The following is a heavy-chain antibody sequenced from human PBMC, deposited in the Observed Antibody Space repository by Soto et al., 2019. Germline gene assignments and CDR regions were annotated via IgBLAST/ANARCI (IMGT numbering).Heavy chain of an antibody. CDR1: VFTFSSYA. J-gene: IGHJ3*02. Sequence: QVQLVESGGGVVQPGRSLRLSCAASVFTFSSYAMHWVRQAPGKGLEWVAVISYDGSNKYYADSVKGRFTISRDNSKNTLYLQMNSLRAEDTAVYYCARIYEYDSSDHDASDIWGQGTMVTVSS. V-gene: IGHV3-30-3*01. CDR3: ARIYEYDSSDHDASDI. CDR2: ISYDGSNK. D-gene: IGHD3-22*01.